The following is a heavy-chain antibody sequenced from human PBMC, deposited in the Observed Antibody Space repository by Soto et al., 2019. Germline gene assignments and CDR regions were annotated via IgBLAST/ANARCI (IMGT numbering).Heavy chain of an antibody. CDR2: IYYSGST. CDR1: GGSISSYY. V-gene: IGHV4-59*01. J-gene: IGHJ6*02. CDR3: ARKSSVVWNYGADYYYYGMDV. Sequence: SETLSLTCTVSGGSISSYYWSWIRQRPGKGLEWIGYIYYSGSTNYNPSLKSRVTISVDTSKNQFSLKLSSVTAADTAVYYCARKSSVVWNYGADYYYYGMDVWGQGTTVTVSS. D-gene: IGHD1-7*01.